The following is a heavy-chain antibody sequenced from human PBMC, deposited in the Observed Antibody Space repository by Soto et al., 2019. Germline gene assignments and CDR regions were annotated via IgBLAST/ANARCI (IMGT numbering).Heavy chain of an antibody. CDR1: GFTFSDHY. J-gene: IGHJ6*02. CDR3: ARDQGLYYGMDV. Sequence: EVQLVESGGGLVQPGGSQRLSCAASGFTFSDHYMDWVRQAPGKGLEWVGRTRNKANSYTTEYAASVKGRFTISRDDSKNSLYLQMNSPKTEDTAVYYCARDQGLYYGMDVWGQGTTVTVSS. V-gene: IGHV3-72*01. CDR2: TRNKANSYTT.